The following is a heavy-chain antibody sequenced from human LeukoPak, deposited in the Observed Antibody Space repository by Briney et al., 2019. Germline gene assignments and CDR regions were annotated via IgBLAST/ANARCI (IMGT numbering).Heavy chain of an antibody. CDR2: ISGSGGST. CDR3: ASVGYDSSGSYYFDY. J-gene: IGHJ4*02. V-gene: IGHV3-23*01. CDR1: GFTFSSYA. Sequence: GGSLRLSCAASGFTFSSYAMSWVRQAPGKGLEWVSAISGSGGSTYYADSVKGRFTISRDNSKNTLYLQMNSLRAEDTAVYYCASVGYDSSGSYYFDYWGQGTLVTVSS. D-gene: IGHD3-22*01.